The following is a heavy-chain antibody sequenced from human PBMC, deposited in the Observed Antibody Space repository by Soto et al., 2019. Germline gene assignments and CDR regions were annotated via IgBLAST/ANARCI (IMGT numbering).Heavy chain of an antibody. V-gene: IGHV3-30-3*01. Sequence: QVQLVASGGGVVQPGRSLRLSCAASGFTFSSYAMHWVRQAPGKGLEWVAVISYDGSNKYYADSVKGRFTISRDNSKNTLYLQMYSLRADDTDVDYCARDWGAELTVYYYYGMDVWGQGTTVTVSS. CDR3: ARDWGAELTVYYYYGMDV. D-gene: IGHD3-16*01. J-gene: IGHJ6*02. CDR1: GFTFSSYA. CDR2: ISYDGSNK.